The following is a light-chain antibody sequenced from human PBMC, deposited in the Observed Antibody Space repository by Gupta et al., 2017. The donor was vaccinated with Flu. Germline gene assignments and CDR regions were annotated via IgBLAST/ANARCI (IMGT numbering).Light chain of an antibody. CDR2: ANN. CDR3: NAHARGIGGYG. J-gene: IGLJ1*01. V-gene: IGLV1-40*01. CDR1: SSNIVADFA. Sequence: HSFLTQPPSVSGAPGQRVTISCTGSSSNIVADFAVHWYHQLPSTAPKLLIYANNNRPSGVPDRFSGSKSGTSASLAITGLQAEDEDEYACNAHARGIGGYGFGTGTKVTVL.